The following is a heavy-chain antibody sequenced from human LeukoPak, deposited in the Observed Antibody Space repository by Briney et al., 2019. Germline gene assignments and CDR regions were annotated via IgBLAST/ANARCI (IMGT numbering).Heavy chain of an antibody. CDR2: IYYSGST. CDR3: ARGRTSSWYDFWSGYLREPNWFDP. Sequence: SQTLSLTCTVSGGSISSYYWSWIRQPPGKGLEWIGYIYYSGSTNYNPSLKSRVTISVDTSKNQFSLKLSSVIAADTAVYYCARGRTSSWYDFWSGYLREPNWFDPWGQGTLVTVSS. J-gene: IGHJ5*02. D-gene: IGHD3-3*01. V-gene: IGHV4-59*01. CDR1: GGSISSYY.